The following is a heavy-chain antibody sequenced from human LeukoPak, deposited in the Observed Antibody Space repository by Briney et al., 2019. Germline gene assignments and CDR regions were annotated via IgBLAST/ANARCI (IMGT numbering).Heavy chain of an antibody. V-gene: IGHV3-74*01. J-gene: IGHJ4*02. CDR3: ARDSFSGMFDY. D-gene: IGHD1-26*01. CDR1: GFIFTNAW. Sequence: GGSLRLPCAASGFIFTNAWMHWVRQAPGKGLVWVSRINSDGSSTSYADSVKGRFTISRDNAKNTLYLQMNSLRAEDTAVYYCARDSFSGMFDYWGQGTLVTVSS. CDR2: INSDGSST.